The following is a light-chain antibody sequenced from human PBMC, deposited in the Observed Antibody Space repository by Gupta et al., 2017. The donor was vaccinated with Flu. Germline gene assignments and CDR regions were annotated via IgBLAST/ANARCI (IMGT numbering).Light chain of an antibody. V-gene: IGKV3-11*01. CDR1: QSYGSD. Sequence: SPPARSLSPAGRASLSCRASQSYGSDVAWYQNKPGHAPMLLFYDASSRATGIPARFSGGASGTEITLTISSVEPEDVAVYYCHQRHGEDTFGQGTKLEIK. CDR2: DAS. CDR3: HQRHGEDT. J-gene: IGKJ2*01.